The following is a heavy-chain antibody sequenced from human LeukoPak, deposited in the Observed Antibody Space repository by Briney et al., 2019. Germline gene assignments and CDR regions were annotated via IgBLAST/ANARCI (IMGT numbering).Heavy chain of an antibody. CDR2: IYTSGST. V-gene: IGHV4-61*02. CDR1: GGSISSGSYY. CDR3: ATPPHSGIAARFSLGGYYFDY. J-gene: IGHJ4*02. Sequence: SETLSLTCTVSGGSISSGSYYWSWIRQPAGKGLEWIGRIYTSGSTNYNPSLKSRVTISVDTSKNQFSLKLSSVTAADTAVYYGATPPHSGIAARFSLGGYYFDYWGQGPLVTVSS. D-gene: IGHD6-6*01.